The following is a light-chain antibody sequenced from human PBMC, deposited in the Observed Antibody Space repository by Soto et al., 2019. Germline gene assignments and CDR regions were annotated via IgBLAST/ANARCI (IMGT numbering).Light chain of an antibody. V-gene: IGKV3D-20*02. Sequence: EIVLTQSPGTLSLSPGERATLSCRASQSVSSSYLAWYQQKPGQAPRLLIYGASRRATGIPDRFSGSGSGTDFTLTISSLEPEDSAVYYCQHRMNWPLTFGQGTRLEIK. CDR1: QSVSSSY. CDR2: GAS. CDR3: QHRMNWPLT. J-gene: IGKJ5*01.